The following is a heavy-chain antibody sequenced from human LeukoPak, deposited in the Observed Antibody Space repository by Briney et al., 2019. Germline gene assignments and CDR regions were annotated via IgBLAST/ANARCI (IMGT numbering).Heavy chain of an antibody. CDR1: GDSISKDYYC. D-gene: IGHD6-19*01. V-gene: IGHV4-4*09. CDR3: ARHRRGAVAGLLLFDY. Sequence: SETLSLTCTVSGDSISKDYYCWAWIRQPPGKGLEWIGYIYTSGSTNYNPSLKSRVTISVDTSKNQFSLKLSSVTAADTAVYYCARHRRGAVAGLLLFDYWGQGTLVTVSS. CDR2: IYTSGST. J-gene: IGHJ4*02.